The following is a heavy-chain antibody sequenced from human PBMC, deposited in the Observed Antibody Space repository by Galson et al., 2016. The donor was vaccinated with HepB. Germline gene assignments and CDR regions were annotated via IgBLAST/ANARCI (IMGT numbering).Heavy chain of an antibody. Sequence: SLRLSCAASGFTFSTYSMNWVRQAPGKGLEWISFISSSGTTIYYAGSVKGRFTISRDNAENSMFLQVNSLRADDTAVYYCARGVGSGSYYNWFDPWGQGTLVTVSS. CDR2: ISSSGTTI. CDR3: ARGVGSGSYYNWFDP. V-gene: IGHV3-48*04. CDR1: GFTFSTYS. J-gene: IGHJ5*02. D-gene: IGHD1-26*01.